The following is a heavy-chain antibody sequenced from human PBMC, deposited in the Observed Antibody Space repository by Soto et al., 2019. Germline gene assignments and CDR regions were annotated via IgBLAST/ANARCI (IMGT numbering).Heavy chain of an antibody. J-gene: IGHJ6*02. CDR3: ARVLVVVTAIPPTYYYYYGMDV. Sequence: ASVKVSCKASGYTFTSYSMHWVRQAPGQRLEWMGWINAGNGNTKYSQKFQGRVTITRDTSASTAYMELSSLRSEDTAVYYCARVLVVVTAIPPTYYYYYGMDVWGQGTTVTVSS. CDR1: GYTFTSYS. CDR2: INAGNGNT. D-gene: IGHD2-21*02. V-gene: IGHV1-3*01.